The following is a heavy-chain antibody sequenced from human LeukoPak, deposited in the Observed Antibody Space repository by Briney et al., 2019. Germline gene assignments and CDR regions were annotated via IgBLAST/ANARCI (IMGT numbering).Heavy chain of an antibody. V-gene: IGHV3-7*01. CDR1: GFTFNNFW. CDR3: ARAEATGRVDY. J-gene: IGHJ4*02. D-gene: IGHD6-13*01. Sequence: GGSLRLSCAAPGFTFNNFWMSWVRQAPGKGLEWVANINQDGSAEYYVDSVKGRFTISRDNAKNSLYLQMNSLRAEDTAVYYCARAEATGRVDYWGQGTLVTVSS. CDR2: INQDGSAE.